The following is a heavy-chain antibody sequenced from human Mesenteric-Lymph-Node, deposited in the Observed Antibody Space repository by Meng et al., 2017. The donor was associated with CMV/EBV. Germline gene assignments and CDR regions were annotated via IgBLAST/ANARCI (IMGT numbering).Heavy chain of an antibody. J-gene: IGHJ6*02. CDR3: AREASATLYYYYGMDV. D-gene: IGHD6-25*01. V-gene: IGHV3-30*04. CDR1: GFTFSHYA. Sequence: GESLKISCAASGFTFSHYAMSWVRQAPGKGLEWVAVISYDGSNKYYADSVKGRFTISRDNSKNTLYLQMNSLRAEDTAVYYCAREASATLYYYYGMDVWGQGTTVTVSS. CDR2: ISYDGSNK.